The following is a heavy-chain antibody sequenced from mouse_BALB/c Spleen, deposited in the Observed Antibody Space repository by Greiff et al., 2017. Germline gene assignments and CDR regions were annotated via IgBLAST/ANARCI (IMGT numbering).Heavy chain of an antibody. Sequence: VQLQQSGAELVKPGASVKLSCTASGFNFKDTYMHWVKQRPEQGLEWIGRIDPANGNTKYDPKFQGKATITADTSSNTAYLQLSSLTSEDTAVYYCARSEGYDPFAYWGQGTLVTVSA. CDR1: GFNFKDTY. J-gene: IGHJ3*01. V-gene: IGHV14-3*02. CDR2: IDPANGNT. D-gene: IGHD2-2*01. CDR3: ARSEGYDPFAY.